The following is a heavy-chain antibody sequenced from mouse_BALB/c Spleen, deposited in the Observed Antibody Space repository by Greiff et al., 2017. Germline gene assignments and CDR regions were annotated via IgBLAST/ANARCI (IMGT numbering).Heavy chain of an antibody. J-gene: IGHJ3*01. V-gene: IGHV3-6*02. CDR2: ISYDGSN. CDR3: ARGYGNYKAWFAY. D-gene: IGHD2-10*02. Sequence: ESGPGLVKPSQSLSLTCSVTGYSITSGYYWNWIRQFPGNKLEWMGYISYDGSNNYNPSLKNRISITRDTSKNQFFLKLNSVTTEDTATYYCARGYGNYKAWFAYWGQGTLVTVSA. CDR1: GYSITSGYY.